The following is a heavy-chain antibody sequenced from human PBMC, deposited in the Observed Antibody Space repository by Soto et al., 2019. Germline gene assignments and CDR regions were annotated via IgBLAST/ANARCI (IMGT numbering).Heavy chain of an antibody. D-gene: IGHD3-22*01. CDR1: GFTFSSYA. CDR3: AKDYYDSSGSGPIDY. CDR2: ISGSGGST. Sequence: GGSLRLSCAASGFTFSSYAMGWVRQAPGKGLEWVSAISGSGGSTYYADSVKGRFTISRDNSKNTLYLQMNSLRAEDTAVYYCAKDYYDSSGSGPIDYWGQGTLVTVSS. J-gene: IGHJ4*02. V-gene: IGHV3-23*01.